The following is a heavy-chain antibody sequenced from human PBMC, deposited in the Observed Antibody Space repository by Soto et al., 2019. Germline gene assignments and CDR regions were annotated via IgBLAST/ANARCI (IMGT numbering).Heavy chain of an antibody. D-gene: IGHD2-2*01. V-gene: IGHV1-18*01. CDR2: ISAYNGNT. J-gene: IGHJ4*02. Sequence: ASVKVSCKASGYTFTSYGISWVRQAPGQGREWMGWISAYNGNTNYAQKLQGRVTMTTDTSTSTAYMELRSLRSDDTAVYYCAREGLCSSTSCYGVFDYWGQGTRVTVSS. CDR1: GYTFTSYG. CDR3: AREGLCSSTSCYGVFDY.